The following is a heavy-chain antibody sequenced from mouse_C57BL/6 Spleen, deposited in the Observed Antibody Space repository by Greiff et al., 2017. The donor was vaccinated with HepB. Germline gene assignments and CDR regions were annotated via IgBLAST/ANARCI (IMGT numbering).Heavy chain of an antibody. J-gene: IGHJ3*01. V-gene: IGHV1-15*01. CDR2: IDPETGGT. Sequence: QVQLKESGAELVRPGASVTLSCKASGYTFTDYEMHWVKQTPVHGLEWIGAIDPETGGTAYNQKFKGKAILTADKSSSTAYMELRSLTSEDSAVYYCTQTGDYDAWFAYWGQGTLVTVSA. D-gene: IGHD2-4*01. CDR1: GYTFTDYE. CDR3: TQTGDYDAWFAY.